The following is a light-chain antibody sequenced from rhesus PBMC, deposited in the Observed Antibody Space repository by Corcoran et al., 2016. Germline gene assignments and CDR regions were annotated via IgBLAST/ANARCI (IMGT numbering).Light chain of an antibody. V-gene: IGKV3-53*01. J-gene: IGKJ4*01. CDR1: QSVSSY. Sequence: QVILTQSPATLSLSLGERATLSCSASQSVSSYLAWYQQKPGQAPRLLIYGASSRATGIPDRFSGSGSGTEFTLPISSLEPEDFAVYYCQKYSSSPLTFGGGTKVEIK. CDR2: GAS. CDR3: QKYSSSPLT.